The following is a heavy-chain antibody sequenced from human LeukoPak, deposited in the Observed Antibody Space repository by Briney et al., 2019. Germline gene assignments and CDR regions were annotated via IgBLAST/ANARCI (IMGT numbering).Heavy chain of an antibody. V-gene: IGHV1-69*05. D-gene: IGHD3-3*01. CDR2: IIPIFGTA. CDR3: AREGADFWSGYYFDY. Sequence: SVKVSCKAAGGTFSSYAISWVRQAPGQGLEWMGGIIPIFGTANYAQKFQGRVTITTDESTSTAYMELSSLRSEDTAVYYCAREGADFWSGYYFDYWGQGTLVTVSS. J-gene: IGHJ4*02. CDR1: GGTFSSYA.